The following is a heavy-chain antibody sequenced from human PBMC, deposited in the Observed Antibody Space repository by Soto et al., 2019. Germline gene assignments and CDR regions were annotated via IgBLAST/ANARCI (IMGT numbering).Heavy chain of an antibody. CDR3: ASFNSGYDFRAFDP. Sequence: SETLSLTYTVSGGSISSYYWSWIRQPPGKGLEWIGYIYYSGSTNYNPSLKSRVTISVDTSKNQFSLKLSSVTAADTAVYYCASFNSGYDFRAFDPWGQGTLVTVSS. CDR1: GGSISSYY. D-gene: IGHD5-12*01. V-gene: IGHV4-59*01. J-gene: IGHJ5*02. CDR2: IYYSGST.